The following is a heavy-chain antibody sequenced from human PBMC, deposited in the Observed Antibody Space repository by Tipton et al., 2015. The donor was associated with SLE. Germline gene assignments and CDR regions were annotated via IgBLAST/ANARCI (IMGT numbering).Heavy chain of an antibody. D-gene: IGHD6-25*01. J-gene: IGHJ5*02. CDR2: IYTSGST. V-gene: IGHV4-4*09. CDR1: GGSISSYY. CDR3: ARRGTSAWFDP. Sequence: TLSLTCTVSGGSISSYYWSWIRQPPGKGLEWIGYIYTSGSTNYNPSLKSRVTISVDTSKNQFSLKLSSVTAADTAVYYCARRGTSAWFDPWGRGILVTVSS.